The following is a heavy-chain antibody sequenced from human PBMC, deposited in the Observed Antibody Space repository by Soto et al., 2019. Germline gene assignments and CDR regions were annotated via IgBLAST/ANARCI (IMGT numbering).Heavy chain of an antibody. J-gene: IGHJ6*02. CDR3: AGYRIEARPDGAYYGRAV. CDR1: GYTFTGYY. V-gene: IGHV1-2*02. CDR2: INPNSGGT. Sequence: ASVKVSCKASGYTFTGYYMHWVRQAPGQGLEWMGWINPNSGGTNYAQKFQGRVTMTRDTSISTAYMELSRLRSDDTAVYYWAGYRIEARPDGAYYGRAVWGQGTPVTVSS. D-gene: IGHD6-6*01.